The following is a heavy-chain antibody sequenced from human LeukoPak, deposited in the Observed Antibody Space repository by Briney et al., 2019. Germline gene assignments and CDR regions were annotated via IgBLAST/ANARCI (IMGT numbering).Heavy chain of an antibody. CDR2: ISYDGSNK. V-gene: IGHV3-30-3*01. D-gene: IGHD4-23*01. CDR1: GFTFSSYA. CDR3: ARDQVDGGNSWMWGFDY. Sequence: GRSLRLSCAASGFTFSSYAMHWVRQAPGKGLEWVAVISYDGSNKYYADSVKGRFTISRDNSKNTLYLQMNSLRAEDTAVYYCARDQVDGGNSWMWGFDYWGQGTLVTVSS. J-gene: IGHJ4*02.